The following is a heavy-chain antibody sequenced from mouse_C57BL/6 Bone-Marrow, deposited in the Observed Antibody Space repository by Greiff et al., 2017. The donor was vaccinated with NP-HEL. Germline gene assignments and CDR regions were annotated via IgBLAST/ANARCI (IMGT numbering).Heavy chain of an antibody. V-gene: IGHV1-26*01. Sequence: EVQLQQSGPELVKPGASVKISCKASGYTFTDYYMNWVKQSHGQSLEWIGDINPNNGGTSYNQKFKGKATLTVDKSASTAYMELRSLTSEDSAVYYCARIITTVGNSYFDYWGQGTTLTVSS. D-gene: IGHD1-1*01. CDR1: GYTFTDYY. CDR2: INPNNGGT. CDR3: ARIITTVGNSYFDY. J-gene: IGHJ2*01.